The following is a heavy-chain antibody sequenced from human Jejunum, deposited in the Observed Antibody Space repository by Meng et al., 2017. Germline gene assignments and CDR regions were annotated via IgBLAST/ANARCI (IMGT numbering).Heavy chain of an antibody. D-gene: IGHD2-15*01. J-gene: IGHJ5*02. V-gene: IGHV1-2*02. Sequence: VHLVQSGAEVKNPGASVKVSCKASGYTFTAYYIHWVRQAPGQGLEWMGWINPNTGGTNYAQNFEDGVTMTRDMSISTAYMELSRLTSDDTAVYYCARAPDYSDNWFDPWGQGTLVTVSS. CDR3: ARAPDYSDNWFDP. CDR1: GYTFTAYY. CDR2: INPNTGGT.